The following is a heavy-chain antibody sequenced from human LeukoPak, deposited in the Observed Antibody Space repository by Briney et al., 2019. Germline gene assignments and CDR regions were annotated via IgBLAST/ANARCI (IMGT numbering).Heavy chain of an antibody. CDR3: AREVLATASAFDY. D-gene: IGHD4-11*01. CDR2: VKEDGSGK. CDR1: GFTFSSYW. V-gene: IGHV3-7*03. Sequence: GGSLRLSCVASGFTFSSYWMSWVRQAPGKGLEWVANVKEDGSGKNYVDSMKGRFIISRDNAKNSLYLQLSSLRAEDTAVYYCAREVLATASAFDYWGQGTLVTVSS. J-gene: IGHJ4*02.